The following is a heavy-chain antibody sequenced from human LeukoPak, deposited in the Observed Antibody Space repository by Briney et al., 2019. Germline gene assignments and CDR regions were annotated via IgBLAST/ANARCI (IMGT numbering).Heavy chain of an antibody. V-gene: IGHV1-2*06. J-gene: IGHJ3*02. Sequence: ASVTVSCKASGGTFSSYAISWVRQAPGQGLEWMGRINPNSGGTNYAQKFQGRVTMTRDTSISTAYMELSRLRSDDTAVYYCARGYDILTNAFDIWGQGTMVTVSS. CDR2: INPNSGGT. CDR3: ARGYDILTNAFDI. D-gene: IGHD3-9*01. CDR1: GGTFSSYA.